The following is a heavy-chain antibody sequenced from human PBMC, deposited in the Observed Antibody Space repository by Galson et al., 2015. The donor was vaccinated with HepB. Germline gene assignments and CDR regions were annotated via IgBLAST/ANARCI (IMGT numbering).Heavy chain of an antibody. Sequence: SLRLSCAASGFTFSSYEMNWVRQAPGKGLEWVSYISSSGSTIYYADSVKGRFTISRDNAKNSLYLQMNSLRAEDTAVYYCARMYSSGGWFDPWGQGTLVTVSS. CDR1: GFTFSSYE. J-gene: IGHJ5*02. D-gene: IGHD6-19*01. CDR2: ISSSGSTI. CDR3: ARMYSSGGWFDP. V-gene: IGHV3-48*03.